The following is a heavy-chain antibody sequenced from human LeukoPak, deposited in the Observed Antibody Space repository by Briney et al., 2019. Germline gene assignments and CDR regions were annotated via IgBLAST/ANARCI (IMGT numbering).Heavy chain of an antibody. V-gene: IGHV3-7*01. D-gene: IGHD5-12*01. CDR3: ARVGGYDTMDY. CDR2: IKQDGSEK. Sequence: GGSLRLSCAASGFTFSSYWMSWVRQASGKGLEWVANIKQDGSEKYYVDSVKGRFTISRDNAKNSLYLQMNSLRAEDTAVYYCARVGGYDTMDYWGQGTLVTVSS. CDR1: GFTFSSYW. J-gene: IGHJ4*02.